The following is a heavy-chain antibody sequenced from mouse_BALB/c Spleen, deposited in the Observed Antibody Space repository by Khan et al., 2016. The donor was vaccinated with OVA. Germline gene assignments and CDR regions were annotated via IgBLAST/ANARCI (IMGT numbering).Heavy chain of an antibody. V-gene: IGHV1S56*01. CDR2: IYPGNVNT. J-gene: IGHJ3*01. Sequence: QVQLKQSGPELVKPGASVRISCKASGYTFTSYFIHWVKQRPGQGLEWIGWIYPGNVNTEYNERFTGKATLTADKSSSTTYMQLSSLTSEDSAVYFCGRAGYGSFAYWGQGTLVTVSA. CDR1: GYTFTSYF. CDR3: GRAGYGSFAY. D-gene: IGHD2-10*02.